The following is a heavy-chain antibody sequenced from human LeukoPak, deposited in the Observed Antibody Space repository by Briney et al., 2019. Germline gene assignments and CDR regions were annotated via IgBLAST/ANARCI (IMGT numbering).Heavy chain of an antibody. J-gene: IGHJ4*02. CDR3: ATYDFWSGYYTH. CDR2: FDPEDGET. V-gene: IGHV1-24*01. D-gene: IGHD3-3*01. Sequence: ASVKVSCKVAGYTLTELSMHWVRQAPGKGLGWMGGFDPEDGETIYAQKFQGRVTMTEYTSTDTAYMELSSLRSEDTAVYYCATYDFWSGYYTHWGQGTLVTVSS. CDR1: GYTLTELS.